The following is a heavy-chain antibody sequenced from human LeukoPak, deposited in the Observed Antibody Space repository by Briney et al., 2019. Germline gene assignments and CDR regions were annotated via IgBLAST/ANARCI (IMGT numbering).Heavy chain of an antibody. CDR3: ARVNRIAVAGTSMY. CDR2: MNPNSGNT. CDR1: GYTFTSYD. D-gene: IGHD6-19*01. Sequence: ASVKVSCKASGYTFTSYDINWVRQAPGQGLEWMGWMNPNSGNTGYAQKFQGRVTMTRNTSISTAYMELSSLRSEDTAVYYCARVNRIAVAGTSMYWGQGTLVTVSS. V-gene: IGHV1-8*01. J-gene: IGHJ4*02.